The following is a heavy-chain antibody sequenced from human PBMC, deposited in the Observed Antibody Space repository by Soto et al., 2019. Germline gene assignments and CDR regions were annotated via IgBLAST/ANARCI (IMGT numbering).Heavy chain of an antibody. CDR3: ARDAAVGLFDY. V-gene: IGHV1-18*01. CDR1: GYTFTSYG. CDR2: ISAYNGNT. Sequence: QVQLVQSGAEVKKPGASVKVSCKASGYTFTSYGISWVRQAPGHGLEWMGWISAYNGNTNYAQKLQGRVTMNTDPSTSTADMELRSLRSDDTAVYYCARDAAVGLFDYWGQGTLVTVSS. D-gene: IGHD1-26*01. J-gene: IGHJ4*02.